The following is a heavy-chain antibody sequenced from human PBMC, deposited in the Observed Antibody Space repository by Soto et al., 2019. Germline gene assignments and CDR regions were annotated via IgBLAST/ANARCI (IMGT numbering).Heavy chain of an antibody. V-gene: IGHV4-39*01. CDR1: GGSISGSDYY. CDR3: AKDSGDTVTHYYFDS. J-gene: IGHJ4*02. Sequence: SETLSLTCTVSGGSISGSDYYWAWIRQPPGKGLEWLGTIYYTGTAYYNPSLMSRVTLSVDPSKNQFSLNLNSVSAADTAVYYCAKDSGDTVTHYYFDSWGQGTLVTVSS. CDR2: IYYTGTA. D-gene: IGHD5-18*01.